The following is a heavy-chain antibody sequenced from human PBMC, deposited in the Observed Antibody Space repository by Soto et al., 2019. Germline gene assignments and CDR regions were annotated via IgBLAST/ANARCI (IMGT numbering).Heavy chain of an antibody. J-gene: IGHJ4*01. D-gene: IGHD2-21*02. Sequence: EVHLVESGGGLVQPGGSLRLSCAASGFTFSSYWMHWVRQVPGKGLVWVSRTNEDGTTINYAASVRGRFTISRDNAKNTLYLQMSRLRAEDTAVYFCASDLSGRDDYWGHGTLVTVSA. CDR2: TNEDGTTI. V-gene: IGHV3-74*01. CDR1: GFTFSSYW. CDR3: ASDLSGRDDY.